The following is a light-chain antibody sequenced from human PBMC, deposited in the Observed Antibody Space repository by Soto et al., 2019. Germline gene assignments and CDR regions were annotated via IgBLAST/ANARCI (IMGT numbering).Light chain of an antibody. V-gene: IGKV3-15*01. J-gene: IGKJ5*01. Sequence: EIVMTQSPATLSVSPGERATLSCRASQSVSSNLAWYQQKPGQAPRLLIYGASTRATGIPARFSGSGSGTEFTLTISSLQSEDFAVYYCQQYSNWPPITFDQGTRLEIK. CDR2: GAS. CDR1: QSVSSN. CDR3: QQYSNWPPIT.